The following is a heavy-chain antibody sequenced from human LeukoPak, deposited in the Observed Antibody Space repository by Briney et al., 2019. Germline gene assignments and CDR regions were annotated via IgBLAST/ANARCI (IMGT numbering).Heavy chain of an antibody. CDR2: ISSSSSYI. CDR3: AKVYNWNYQLSDY. Sequence: GGSLRLSCAASGFTFSSYSMNWVRQAPGKGLEWVSSISSSSSYIYYADSVKGRFTISRDNSKNTLYLQMNSLRAEDTAVYYCAKVYNWNYQLSDYWGQGTLVTVSS. D-gene: IGHD1-1*01. V-gene: IGHV3-21*04. CDR1: GFTFSSYS. J-gene: IGHJ4*02.